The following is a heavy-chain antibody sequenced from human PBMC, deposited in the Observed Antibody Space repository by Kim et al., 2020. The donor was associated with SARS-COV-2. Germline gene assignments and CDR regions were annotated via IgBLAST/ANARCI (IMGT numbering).Heavy chain of an antibody. V-gene: IGHV5-51*01. Sequence: DTGYGPSFRVQVTISADKSISTFYLQWSSLKASDTAMYYCAGGYGDSFDYWGQGTLVTVSS. CDR2: DT. CDR3: AGGYGDSFDY. D-gene: IGHD4-17*01. J-gene: IGHJ4*02.